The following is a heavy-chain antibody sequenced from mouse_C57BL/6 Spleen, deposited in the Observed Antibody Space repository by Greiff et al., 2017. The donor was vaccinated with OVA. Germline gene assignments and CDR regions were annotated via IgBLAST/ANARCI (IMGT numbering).Heavy chain of an antibody. V-gene: IGHV1-64*01. J-gene: IGHJ2*01. CDR2: IHPNSGST. CDR1: GYTFTSYW. Sequence: QVQLQQSGAELVKPGASVKLSCKASGYTFTSYWMHWVKQRPGQGLEWIGMIHPNSGSTNYNEKFKSKATLTVDKSSSSTYMQLSSLTSEDSAVYYCAREGTTVVATRDYFDYWGQGTTLTVSS. D-gene: IGHD1-1*01. CDR3: AREGTTVVATRDYFDY.